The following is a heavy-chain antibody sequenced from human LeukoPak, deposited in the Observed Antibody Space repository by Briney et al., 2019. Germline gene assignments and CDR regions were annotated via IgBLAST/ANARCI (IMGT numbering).Heavy chain of an antibody. D-gene: IGHD5-24*01. J-gene: IGHJ4*02. Sequence: ASVKVSCKASGGTFSSYAISWVRQAPGQGLEWVGGIIPIFGTANYAQKFQGRVTITADESTSTAYMELSSLRSEDTAVYYCATVGDGYNLYYFDYWGQGTLVTVSS. CDR1: GGTFSSYA. CDR3: ATVGDGYNLYYFDY. CDR2: IIPIFGTA. V-gene: IGHV1-69*13.